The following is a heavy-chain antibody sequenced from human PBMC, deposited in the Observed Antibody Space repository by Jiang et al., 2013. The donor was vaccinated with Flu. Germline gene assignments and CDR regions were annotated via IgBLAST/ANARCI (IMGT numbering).Heavy chain of an antibody. CDR2: IMPIFGTA. CDR1: GGTFNSQT. J-gene: IGHJ4*02. Sequence: GAEVKKPGSSVKVSCKSSGGTFNSQTITWVRQAPGQGLEWMGSIMPIFGTANYAQKFQGRVTFTADASTSTAYMELSSLRSEDTAVYYCAREGLRNFYDTTGTLDSWGQGTLVTVSS. CDR3: AREGLRNFYDTTGTLDS. D-gene: IGHD3-22*01. V-gene: IGHV1-69*15.